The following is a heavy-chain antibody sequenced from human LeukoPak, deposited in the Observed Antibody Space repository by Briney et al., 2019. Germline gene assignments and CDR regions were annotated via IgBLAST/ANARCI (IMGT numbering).Heavy chain of an antibody. CDR1: GFTFSSYS. V-gene: IGHV3-48*01. J-gene: IGHJ4*02. CDR2: ISSSSSTI. D-gene: IGHD1-26*01. CDR3: ARDRRSGSFGY. Sequence: PGGSLRLSCAASGFTFSSYSMNWVRQAPGKGLEWVSYISSSSSTIYYADSVKGRFTISRDNAKHSLYLQMNSLRAEDTAVYYCARDRRSGSFGYWGQGTLVTVSS.